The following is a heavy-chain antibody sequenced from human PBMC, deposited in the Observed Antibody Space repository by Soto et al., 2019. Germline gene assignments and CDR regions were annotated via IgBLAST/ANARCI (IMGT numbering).Heavy chain of an antibody. J-gene: IGHJ4*02. D-gene: IGHD3-3*01. CDR3: ARTGAYYDFWGGYNPYYFDY. V-gene: IGHV4-34*01. Sequence: SETLSLTCAVYGGSFSGYYWSWIRQPPGKGLEWIGEINHSGSTNYNPSLKSRVTISVDTSKNQFSLKLSSVTAADTAVYYCARTGAYYDFWGGYNPYYFDYWGQGTLVTVSS. CDR1: GGSFSGYY. CDR2: INHSGST.